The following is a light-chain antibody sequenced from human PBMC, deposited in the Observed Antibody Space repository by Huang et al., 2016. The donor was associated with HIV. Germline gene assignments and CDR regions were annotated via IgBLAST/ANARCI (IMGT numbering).Light chain of an antibody. Sequence: DIVMTQSPGSLTVSLGERASINCTSSQPLLSTANNKSYLAWYQQKPRQPPKALIYWASNREYGVPERFSGSGSGTDFTLTISSLQAEDVALYYCQQYYSASITFGQGTRVEI. CDR1: QPLLSTANNKSY. V-gene: IGKV4-1*01. CDR2: WAS. CDR3: QQYYSASIT. J-gene: IGKJ5*01.